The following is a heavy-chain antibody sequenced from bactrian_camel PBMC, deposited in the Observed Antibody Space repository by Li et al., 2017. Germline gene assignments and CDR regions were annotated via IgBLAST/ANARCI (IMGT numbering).Heavy chain of an antibody. D-gene: IGHD1*01. CDR1: GYEYSIQC. CDR2: SAIGLAYR. V-gene: IGHV3S57*01. Sequence: VQLVESGGGSVQAGGSLRLSCSASGYEYSIQCMAWYRQVSGKEREGIAASAIGLAYRYLGDSVKGRFTISQDNAKNTLYLQMNGLKPEDTAVYYCAYIPHCAACSGGLCSPLMLQTYGQGTQVTVS. J-gene: IGHJ4*01.